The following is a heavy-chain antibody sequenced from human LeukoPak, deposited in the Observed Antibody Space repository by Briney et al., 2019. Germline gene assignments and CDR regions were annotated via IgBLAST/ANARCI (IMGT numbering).Heavy chain of an antibody. D-gene: IGHD3-10*01. J-gene: IGHJ4*02. V-gene: IGHV3-49*03. Sequence: GRSLRLSCIASGVTVGDYAMSWFRQAPGKGLEWVGFIRSKGFGGTTDYAASVKGRFTISRDDSKNIASLQMNSLKAEDAAVYYCGRSKLLDFWGQGTLVTVSS. CDR3: GRSKLLDF. CDR2: IRSKGFGGTT. CDR1: GVTVGDYA.